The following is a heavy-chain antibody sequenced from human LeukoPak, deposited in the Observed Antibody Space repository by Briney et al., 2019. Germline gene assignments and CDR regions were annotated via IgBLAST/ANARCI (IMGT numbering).Heavy chain of an antibody. V-gene: IGHV4-59*01. J-gene: IGHJ4*02. CDR3: ARARLGNYYFDS. D-gene: IGHD6-19*01. CDR2: IYNSGST. Sequence: PSETLSLTCTVSGDSISNYYWSWIRQPPGKGLEWIRLIYNSGSTNYNPSLKSRVTMSVDTSKNQFSLKVTSATAADTAVFYCARARLGNYYFDSWGQGTLVTVSS. CDR1: GDSISNYY.